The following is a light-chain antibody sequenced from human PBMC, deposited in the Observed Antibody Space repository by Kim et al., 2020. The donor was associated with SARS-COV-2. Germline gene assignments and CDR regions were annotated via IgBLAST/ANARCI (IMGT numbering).Light chain of an antibody. CDR1: GSDMGAYNN. CDR3: SSYASNSDVL. Sequence: GQSITIYCPEPGSDMGAYNNVSWYRQRPGRAPKRMIYVVNNRPSGVSNRFFGSKSGSTGSLTISGLQAEDEADYHCSSYASNSDVLFGGGTQLTV. V-gene: IGLV2-14*03. CDR2: VVN. J-gene: IGLJ2*01.